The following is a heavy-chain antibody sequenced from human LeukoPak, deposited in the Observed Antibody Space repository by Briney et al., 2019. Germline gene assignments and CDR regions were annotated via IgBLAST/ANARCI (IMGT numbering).Heavy chain of an antibody. CDR2: ISAYNGNT. CDR1: GYTFTSYG. V-gene: IGHV1-18*01. CDR3: ARANSKRITMIVVAFDI. D-gene: IGHD3-22*01. Sequence: ASVKVSCKASGYTFTSYGISWVRQAPGQGLEWMGWISAYNGNTNYAQKLQGRVTMTTDTSTSTAYMELGRLRSDDTAVYYCARANSKRITMIVVAFDIWGQGTMVTVSS. J-gene: IGHJ3*02.